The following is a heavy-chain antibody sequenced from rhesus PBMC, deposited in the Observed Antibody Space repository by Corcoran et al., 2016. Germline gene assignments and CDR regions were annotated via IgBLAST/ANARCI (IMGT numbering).Heavy chain of an antibody. V-gene: IGHV3S5*01. CDR3: AKDLGGYSYCFFDC. Sequence: EVQLVETGGGLVQPEGSLKISCAASGFTFRNYGMSWVGHAPGKVLEWVSAINSGGGSTFSADSVKGRFTISRDNSKNTLTLHMNSLRAEDSAVYYCAKDLGGYSYCFFDCLGHGVLVTVSP. CDR1: GFTFRNYG. CDR2: INSGGGST. J-gene: IGHJ4*01. D-gene: IGHD5-12*01.